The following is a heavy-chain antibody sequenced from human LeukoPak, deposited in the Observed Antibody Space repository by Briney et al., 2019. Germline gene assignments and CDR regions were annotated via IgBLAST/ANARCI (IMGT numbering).Heavy chain of an antibody. D-gene: IGHD3-10*01. CDR3: AREYYYGSGNYYNRIDY. J-gene: IGHJ4*02. V-gene: IGHV1-2*02. CDR1: GYTFTSYA. Sequence: GASVKVSCKASGYTFTSYAMNWVRQAPGQGLEWMGWIDPNSGGTNYAQKFQGRVTMTRDTSISTAYMVLNRLRSDDTAVYYCAREYYYGSGNYYNRIDYWGQGTLVTVSS. CDR2: IDPNSGGT.